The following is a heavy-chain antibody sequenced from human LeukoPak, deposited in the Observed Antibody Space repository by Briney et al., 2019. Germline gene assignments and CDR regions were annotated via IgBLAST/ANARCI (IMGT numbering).Heavy chain of an antibody. D-gene: IGHD3-3*01. CDR2: LYSGGST. Sequence: GGSLRLSCAASGFTFSNNYMSWVRQAPGKGLEWVSVLYSGGSTYYTDSVKGRFTISRDNSKNTLYLQMNSLRAEDTAVYYCARSPAWSGYYTYYFDYWGQGTLVTVSS. J-gene: IGHJ4*02. CDR3: ARSPAWSGYYTYYFDY. V-gene: IGHV3-53*01. CDR1: GFTFSNNY.